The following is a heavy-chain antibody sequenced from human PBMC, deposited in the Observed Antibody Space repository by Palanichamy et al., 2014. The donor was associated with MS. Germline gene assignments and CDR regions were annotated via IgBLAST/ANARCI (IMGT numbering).Heavy chain of an antibody. D-gene: IGHD4-17*01. CDR3: ARGYGDYRALGF. J-gene: IGHJ4*02. CDR1: GFTVSGMY. CDR2: IYSDGST. V-gene: IGHV3-53*02. Sequence: EVQLVETGGGLIQPGGSLRLSCAASGFTVSGMYMSWVRQTPGKGLEWVSVIYSDGSTYYADSVKGRFTISRDNSKNTLYLQMNSLRAEDTAVYHCARGYGDYRALGFWGQGTLVTVSS.